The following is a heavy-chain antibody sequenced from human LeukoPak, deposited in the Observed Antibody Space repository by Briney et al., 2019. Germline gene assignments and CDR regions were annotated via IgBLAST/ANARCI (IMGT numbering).Heavy chain of an antibody. Sequence: SETLSLTCTVSGGSISSGGYSWSWIRQPPGRGLEWIGYIYHNGNTYYSPSLKSRVTISVDRSKNQLSLKLSSVTAADTAMYYCASGGYSYGFDYWGQGTLVTVSS. V-gene: IGHV4-30-2*01. CDR2: IYHNGNT. CDR3: ASGGYSYGFDY. D-gene: IGHD5-18*01. J-gene: IGHJ4*02. CDR1: GGSISSGGYS.